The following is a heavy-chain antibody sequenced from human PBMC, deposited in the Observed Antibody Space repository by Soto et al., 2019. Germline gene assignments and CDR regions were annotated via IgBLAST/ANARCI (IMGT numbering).Heavy chain of an antibody. D-gene: IGHD2-15*01. V-gene: IGHV3-7*01. CDR1: EFTCSSYG. CDR2: IKQDGSEK. CDR3: ASEGHCSGGSCYRRVDY. J-gene: IGHJ4*02. Sequence: GGSLRVSSGAAEFTCSSYGMSWVRKAPGKGLEWVANIKQDGSEKYYVDSVKGRFTISRDNAKNSLYLQMNSLRAEDTAVYYCASEGHCSGGSCYRRVDYWGQGTLVTVSS.